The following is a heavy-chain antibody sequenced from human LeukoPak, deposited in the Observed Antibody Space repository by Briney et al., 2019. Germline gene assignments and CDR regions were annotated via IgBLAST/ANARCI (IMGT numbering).Heavy chain of an antibody. J-gene: IGHJ4*02. V-gene: IGHV1-18*01. Sequence: ASVKVSCKASGYTFTSYGISWVRQAPGQGLEWMGWISAYNGNTNYAQKLQGRVTITTDTSTSTAYMELRSLRSDDTAVYYCARGDSGYDFAPFDYWGQGTLVTVSS. CDR2: ISAYNGNT. CDR3: ARGDSGYDFAPFDY. D-gene: IGHD5-12*01. CDR1: GYTFTSYG.